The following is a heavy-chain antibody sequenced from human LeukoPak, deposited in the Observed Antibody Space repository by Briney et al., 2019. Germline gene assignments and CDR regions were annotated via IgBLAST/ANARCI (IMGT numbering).Heavy chain of an antibody. Sequence: GSSVKVSCKASGGTSTTYAINWVRQAPGQGLEWMGGIIPMFGTPHYAQKFQGRVTIIADESMGTAYVDLSSLRSNDTALYFCARAPLGPGFYYESTGYYYFDCWGQGSLVTVSS. CDR1: GGTSTTYA. V-gene: IGHV1-69*01. CDR3: ARAPLGPGFYYESTGYYYFDC. J-gene: IGHJ4*02. D-gene: IGHD3-22*01. CDR2: IIPMFGTP.